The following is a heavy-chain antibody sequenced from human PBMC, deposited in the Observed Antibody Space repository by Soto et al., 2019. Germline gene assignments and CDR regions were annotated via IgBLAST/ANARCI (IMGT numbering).Heavy chain of an antibody. J-gene: IGHJ6*02. CDR1: GGAFSGYH. CDR2: INQSGST. V-gene: IGHV4-34*01. CDR3: ATRDSYYGMDF. Sequence: SETLSLTCGVYGGAFSGYHWSWIRQAPGKGLEWIGEINQSGSTNYSPSLKSRVTMSVDTSKKQFSLKLSSVTAADTALYYCATRDSYYGMDFSGQGTTVTVSS.